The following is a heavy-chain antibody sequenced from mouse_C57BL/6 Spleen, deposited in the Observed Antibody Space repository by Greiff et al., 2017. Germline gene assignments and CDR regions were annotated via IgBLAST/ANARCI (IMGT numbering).Heavy chain of an antibody. J-gene: IGHJ2*01. V-gene: IGHV3-5*01. Sequence: EVMLVESGPGLVKPSQTVFLTCTVTGISITTGNYRWSWIRPFPGNKLEWIGYIYYSGTITYNPSLTSPTTIARDTPKNHFFLEMNSLTAEDTATYYCARAYEGYCDYWGQGTTLTVSS. CDR1: GISITTGNYR. CDR2: IYYSGTI. D-gene: IGHD2-3*01. CDR3: ARAYEGYCDY.